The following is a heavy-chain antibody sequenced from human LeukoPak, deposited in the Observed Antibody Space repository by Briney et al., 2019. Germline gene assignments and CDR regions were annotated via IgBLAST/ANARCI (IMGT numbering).Heavy chain of an antibody. V-gene: IGHV3-53*01. Sequence: GGSLRLSCAASGFTVSSNYMSWVRQAPGKGLEWVSVIYSGGSTYYADSVKGRFTISRDNSKNTLYLQMNSLRAEDTAVYYCARVAAGYSVNYFDYWGQGTLVTVSS. CDR2: IYSGGST. CDR3: ARVAAGYSVNYFDY. D-gene: IGHD4-23*01. J-gene: IGHJ4*02. CDR1: GFTVSSNY.